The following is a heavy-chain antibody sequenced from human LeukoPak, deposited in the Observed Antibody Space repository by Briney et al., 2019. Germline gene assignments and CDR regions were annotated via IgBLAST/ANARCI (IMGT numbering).Heavy chain of an antibody. Sequence: GESLKISCKGSGYSFTSYWIGWVRQMPGKGLEWMGIIYPGDSDTRYSPSFQGQVTISADKSISTAYLQWSSLKASDTAMYYCARAKSHYYDSSGYYSAPDAFDIWGQGTMVTVSS. CDR2: IYPGDSDT. D-gene: IGHD3-22*01. V-gene: IGHV5-51*01. J-gene: IGHJ3*02. CDR3: ARAKSHYYDSSGYYSAPDAFDI. CDR1: GYSFTSYW.